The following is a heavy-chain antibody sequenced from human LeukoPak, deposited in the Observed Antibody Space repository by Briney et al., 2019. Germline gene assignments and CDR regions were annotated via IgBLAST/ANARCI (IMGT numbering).Heavy chain of an antibody. J-gene: IGHJ5*02. CDR2: ISSSGSTI. D-gene: IGHD3-16*01. Sequence: PGGSLRLSCAASGFTFSDYYMSWIRQAPGKGLEWVSYISSSGSTIYYADSVKGRFTISRDNAKNSLYLQMNSLRAEDTAMYYCARRSYVWGSYDDPWGQGTLVTVSS. V-gene: IGHV3-11*01. CDR1: GFTFSDYY. CDR3: ARRSYVWGSYDDP.